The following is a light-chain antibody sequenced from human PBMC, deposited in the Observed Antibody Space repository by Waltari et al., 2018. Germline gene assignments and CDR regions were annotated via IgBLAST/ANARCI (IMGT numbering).Light chain of an antibody. Sequence: SALTQPRSVSGAPGPSVTIPCTGTTHDLGSFNYVPWYQQHPGKAPKLIILDVTKRPSGVPDRLSGSKSGNTASLTISGLRAEDEAEYYCCSYAGSYTWVFGGGTKLTVV. CDR2: DVT. V-gene: IGLV2-11*01. CDR3: CSYAGSYTWV. CDR1: THDLGSFNY. J-gene: IGLJ3*02.